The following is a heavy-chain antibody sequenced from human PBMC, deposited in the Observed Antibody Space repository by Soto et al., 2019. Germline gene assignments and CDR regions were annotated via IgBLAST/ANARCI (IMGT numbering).Heavy chain of an antibody. CDR2: ISSNGGTT. CDR1: GFTFSSYD. D-gene: IGHD1-7*01. V-gene: IGHV3-64*01. J-gene: IGHJ4*02. Sequence: EVQLAESGGGMVQPGGSLRISCVGSGFTFSSYDMHWVRQAPGKGLEYVSSISSNGGTTYYGNSVKGRFTISRDNSKNTLYLQMGSLRAEDMAVYYCVRRVSGNYDYWGQGTLVTVSS. CDR3: VRRVSGNYDY.